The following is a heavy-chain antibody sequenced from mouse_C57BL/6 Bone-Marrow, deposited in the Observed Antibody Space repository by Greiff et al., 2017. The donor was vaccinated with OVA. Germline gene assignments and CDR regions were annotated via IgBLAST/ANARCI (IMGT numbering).Heavy chain of an antibody. D-gene: IGHD2-2*01. Sequence: EVQLVESGGGLVKPGGSLKLSCAASGFTFSSYAMSWVRQTPEKRLEWVATISDGGSYTYYPDNVKGRFTISRDNAKNNLYLQMSHLKSEDTAMYYCARGGGVYYGYDWFAYWGQGTLVTVSA. CDR1: GFTFSSYA. V-gene: IGHV5-4*01. CDR2: ISDGGSYT. CDR3: ARGGGVYYGYDWFAY. J-gene: IGHJ3*01.